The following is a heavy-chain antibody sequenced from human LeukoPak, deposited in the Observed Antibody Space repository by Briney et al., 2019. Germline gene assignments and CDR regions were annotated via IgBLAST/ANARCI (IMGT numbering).Heavy chain of an antibody. CDR3: ARGRDRTLRWDYFDY. V-gene: IGHV4-34*01. Sequence: PSETLSLTCAVYGGSFSGYYWSWIRQPPGKGMEWIGEINHSGSTNYNPSLKSRVTISVDTSKNQFSLKLSSVTAADTAVYYCARGRDRTLRWDYFDYWGRGTLVTVSS. CDR2: INHSGST. J-gene: IGHJ4*02. D-gene: IGHD4-23*01. CDR1: GGSFSGYY.